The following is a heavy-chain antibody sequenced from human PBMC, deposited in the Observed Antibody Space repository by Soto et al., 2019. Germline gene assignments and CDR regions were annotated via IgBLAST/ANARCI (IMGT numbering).Heavy chain of an antibody. CDR3: ARRYGSAIDY. Sequence: PSETLSLTCAVSGGSIGSGGYSWSWIRQPPGKGLEWIGYIYHSGSTYYNPSLKSRVTISVDRSKNQFSLKLSSVTAADTAVYYCARRYGSAIDYWGQGTLVTVSS. CDR2: IYHSGST. D-gene: IGHD1-26*01. J-gene: IGHJ4*02. V-gene: IGHV4-30-2*01. CDR1: GGSIGSGGYS.